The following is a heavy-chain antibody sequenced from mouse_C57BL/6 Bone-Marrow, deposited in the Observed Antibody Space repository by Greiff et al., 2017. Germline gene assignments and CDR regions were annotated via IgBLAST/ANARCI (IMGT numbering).Heavy chain of an antibody. CDR2: IYPGAGDT. CDR3: ARGGYDAWFAY. D-gene: IGHD2-2*01. J-gene: IGHJ3*01. V-gene: IGHV1-82*01. CDR1: GYAFSSSW. Sequence: VKLMESGPELVKPGASVKISCKASGYAFSSSWMNWVKQRPGKGLEWIGRIYPGAGDTNYNGKFKGKATLTADKSSSTAYMQLSSLTSEDSAVYFGARGGYDAWFAYWGQGTLVTVSA.